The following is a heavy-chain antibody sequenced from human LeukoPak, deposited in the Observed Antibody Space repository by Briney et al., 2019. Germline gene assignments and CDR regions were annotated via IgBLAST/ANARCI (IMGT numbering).Heavy chain of an antibody. CDR3: ARWTSSSNYAFDI. J-gene: IGHJ3*02. D-gene: IGHD2-2*01. V-gene: IGHV4-59*01. Sequence: SETLSLTCAVSGGSISSYSWSWIRQPPGKGLEWIGSMYYSGSTNYNPSLKSRVTISVDTSKNQFSLRLSSVTAADPALYYCARWTSSSNYAFDIWGQGTMVTVSS. CDR2: MYYSGST. CDR1: GGSISSYS.